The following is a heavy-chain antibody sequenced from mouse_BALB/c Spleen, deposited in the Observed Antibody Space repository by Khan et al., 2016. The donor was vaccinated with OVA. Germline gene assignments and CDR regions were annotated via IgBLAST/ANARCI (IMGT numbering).Heavy chain of an antibody. J-gene: IGHJ4*01. CDR2: IWSDGST. CDR3: ARWFDGYSSLYAMDY. V-gene: IGHV2-6*02. D-gene: IGHD2-3*01. CDR1: GFSLTTYG. Sequence: QVQLKQSGPGLVAPSQSLSITCTVSGFSLTTYGVHWVHQPPGKGLEWLVVIWSDGSTNYNSVLKSRLSISKDNSKSQVFLKMNSLQIDDTAMYYCARWFDGYSSLYAMDYWGQGTSVTVSS.